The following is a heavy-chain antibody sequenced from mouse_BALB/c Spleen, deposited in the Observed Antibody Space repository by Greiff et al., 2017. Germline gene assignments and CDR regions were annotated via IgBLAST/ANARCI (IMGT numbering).Heavy chain of an antibody. CDR1: GFSLTGYG. J-gene: IGHJ4*01. Sequence: VKLVESGPGLVAPSQSLSITCTVSGFSLTGYGVNWVRQPPGKGLEWLGMIWGDGSTDYNSALKSRLSISKDNSKSQVFLKMNSLQTDDTARYYCARDKDYYGSSYGGAMDYWGQGTSVTVSS. CDR3: ARDKDYYGSSYGGAMDY. CDR2: IWGDGST. D-gene: IGHD1-1*01. V-gene: IGHV2-6-7*01.